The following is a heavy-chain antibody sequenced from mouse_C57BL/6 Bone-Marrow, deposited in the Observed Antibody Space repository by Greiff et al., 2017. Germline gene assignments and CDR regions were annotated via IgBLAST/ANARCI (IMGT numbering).Heavy chain of an antibody. CDR1: GYTFTSYW. J-gene: IGHJ1*03. D-gene: IGHD4-1*01. CDR2: IHPSSGYT. Sequence: QVQLQQSGAELAKPGASVKLSCKASGYTFTSYWMHWVKPRPGQGLEWIGYIHPSSGYTKYNQKFKDKATLTADKSSSTASMQLRSLTYEDSAVYYWDWDGWYCDVWGTGTTVTVSS. V-gene: IGHV1-7*01. CDR3: DWDGWYCDV.